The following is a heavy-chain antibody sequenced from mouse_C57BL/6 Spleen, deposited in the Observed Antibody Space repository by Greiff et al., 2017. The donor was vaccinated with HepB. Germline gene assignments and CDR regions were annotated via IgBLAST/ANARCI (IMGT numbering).Heavy chain of an antibody. Sequence: VQLQQSGPELVKPGASVKMSCKASGYTFTDYNMHWVKQSHGKSLEWIGYINPNNGGTSYNQKFKGKATLTVNKSSSTAYMELRSLTSEDSAVYYCARSHYGSSLFDYWGQGTTLTVSS. CDR1: GYTFTDYN. CDR3: ARSHYGSSLFDY. D-gene: IGHD1-1*01. CDR2: INPNNGGT. V-gene: IGHV1-22*01. J-gene: IGHJ2*01.